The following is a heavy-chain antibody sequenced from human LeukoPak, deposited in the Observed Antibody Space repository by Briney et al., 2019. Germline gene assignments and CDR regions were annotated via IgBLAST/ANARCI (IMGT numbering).Heavy chain of an antibody. CDR3: ARDRGSSVSWFDP. D-gene: IGHD1-26*01. V-gene: IGHV1-18*01. Sequence: ASVKVSCKASGYTFTSYGISWVRQAPGQGLEWMGWISAYNGNTNYAQKLQGRVTMTRDTSTSTVYMELSSLRSEDTAVYYCARDRGSSVSWFDPWGQGTLVTVSS. J-gene: IGHJ5*02. CDR2: ISAYNGNT. CDR1: GYTFTSYG.